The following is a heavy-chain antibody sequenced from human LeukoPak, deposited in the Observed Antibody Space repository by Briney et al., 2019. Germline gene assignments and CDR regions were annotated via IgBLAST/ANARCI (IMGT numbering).Heavy chain of an antibody. CDR1: GFTFSTYG. V-gene: IGHV3-33*01. CDR3: ARARDNYDISNFSALDY. J-gene: IGHJ4*02. CDR2: IWYDGSNI. D-gene: IGHD3-22*01. Sequence: EGSLRLSCAASGFTFSTYGMHWVRQAPGKGLEWLAVIWYDGSNIYYADSVKGRFAISRDNSKNTLYLLLNSLRAEDTAVYYCARARDNYDISNFSALDYWAQGTLVTVSS.